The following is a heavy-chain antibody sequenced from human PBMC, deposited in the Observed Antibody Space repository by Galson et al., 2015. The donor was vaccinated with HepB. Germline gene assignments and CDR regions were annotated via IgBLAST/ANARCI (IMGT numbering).Heavy chain of an antibody. V-gene: IGHV3-21*01. Sequence: SLRLSCAASGFTFSSYSMNWVRQAPGKGLEWVSSISSSSSYIYYADSVKGRFTISRDNAKNSLYLQMNSLRAEDTAVYYCARSPITMVRGLGWFDPWGQGTLVTVSS. D-gene: IGHD3-10*01. J-gene: IGHJ5*02. CDR1: GFTFSSYS. CDR3: ARSPITMVRGLGWFDP. CDR2: ISSSSSYI.